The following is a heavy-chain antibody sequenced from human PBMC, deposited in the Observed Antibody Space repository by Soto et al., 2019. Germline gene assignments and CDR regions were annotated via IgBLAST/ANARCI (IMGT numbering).Heavy chain of an antibody. V-gene: IGHV3-9*01. CDR3: AKERCASGCLFDY. CDR1: GFTFDDYA. J-gene: IGHJ4*02. Sequence: EVQLVESGGGLVQPGRSLRLSCAASGFTFDDYAMHWVRQAPGKGLEWVSGISWNSGSIGYADSVKGRFTISRDNAKNSLYLQMNSLRAEDTALYYCAKERCASGCLFDYWGQGTLVTVSS. CDR2: ISWNSGSI. D-gene: IGHD6-19*01.